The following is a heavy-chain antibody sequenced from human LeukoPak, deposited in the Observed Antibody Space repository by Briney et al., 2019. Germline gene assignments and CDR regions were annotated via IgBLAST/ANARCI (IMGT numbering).Heavy chain of an antibody. D-gene: IGHD3-22*01. CDR1: GFTFSSYS. CDR3: ASEESPYDSSGSRFAYYFDY. CDR2: ISSSSSYI. V-gene: IGHV3-21*01. J-gene: IGHJ4*02. Sequence: GGSLRLSCAASGFTFSSYSMNWVRQAPGKGLEWVSSISSSSSYIYYADSVKGRFTISRDNAKNSLYLQMNSLRAEDTAVYYCASEESPYDSSGSRFAYYFDYWGQGTLVTVSS.